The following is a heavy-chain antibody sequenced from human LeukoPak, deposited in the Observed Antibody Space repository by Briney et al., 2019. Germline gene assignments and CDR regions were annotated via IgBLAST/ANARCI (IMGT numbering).Heavy chain of an antibody. CDR2: LQYDENEI. CDR3: VSEERAVKDS. Sequence: PGGSLGLSCAASGLVFSRSGMHWIRQAPGKGLEWVAFLQYDENEIYYAESVKGRFTIFRDNSKSTLYLQMSSLRSDDTAVYYCVSEERAVKDSWGQGTLVSVSS. CDR1: GLVFSRSG. D-gene: IGHD3-10*01. V-gene: IGHV3-30*02. J-gene: IGHJ4*02.